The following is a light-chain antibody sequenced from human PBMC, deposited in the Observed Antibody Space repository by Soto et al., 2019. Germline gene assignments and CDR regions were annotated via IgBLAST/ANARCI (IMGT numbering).Light chain of an antibody. CDR1: SSDVGAYNY. J-gene: IGLJ2*01. CDR2: EVS. CDR3: SSYTTNKTPYVI. V-gene: IGLV2-14*01. Sequence: QSALTQPASVSGSPGQSITISCTGTSSDVGAYNYVSWYQQHPGKAPKVIIYEVSNRPSGVSDRFPGSKSANTASLTISGLQGEDEADYYCSSYTTNKTPYVIFGGGTQLTVL.